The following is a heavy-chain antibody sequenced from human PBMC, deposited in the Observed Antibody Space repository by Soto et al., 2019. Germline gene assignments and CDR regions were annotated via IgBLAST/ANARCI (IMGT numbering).Heavy chain of an antibody. Sequence: VNGSSAGFGGPPSSHTSSRVRQAPGQRPEWMGRIIPILGIANYAQKFQGRVTITADKSTSTAYMELSSLRSEDTAVYYCARWRACSSTSCYGFWFDPWGQGTLVTVSS. V-gene: IGHV1-69*02. CDR1: GGPPSSHT. J-gene: IGHJ5*02. D-gene: IGHD2-2*01. CDR3: ARWRACSSTSCYGFWFDP. CDR2: IIPILGIA.